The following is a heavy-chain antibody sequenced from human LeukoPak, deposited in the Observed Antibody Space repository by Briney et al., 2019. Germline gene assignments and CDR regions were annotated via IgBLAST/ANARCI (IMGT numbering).Heavy chain of an antibody. CDR3: ARGEPRGY. D-gene: IGHD3-10*01. CDR1: GYTFTGYY. J-gene: IGHJ4*02. V-gene: IGHV1-2*02. Sequence: VASVKVSCKASGYTFTGYYMHWVRQAPGQGLEWMGWINPNSGDTNYAQSFQGRVTMTRDTSISTAYMELSSLRSDDTATYYCARGEPRGYWGQGTLVTVSS. CDR2: INPNSGDT.